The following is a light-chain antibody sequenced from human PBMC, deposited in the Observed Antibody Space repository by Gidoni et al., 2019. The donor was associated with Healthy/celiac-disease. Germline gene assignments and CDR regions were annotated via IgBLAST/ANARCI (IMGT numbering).Light chain of an antibody. CDR3: QAWDSSYVV. Sequence: SYELTQPPSVSVSPGQTASIPCSGDKLGDKYACWYQQKPCQSPVLVIYQDSKRPSGIPERFSGSNSGNTATLTISGTQAMDEADYYCQAWDSSYVVFGGGTKLTVL. V-gene: IGLV3-1*01. J-gene: IGLJ2*01. CDR2: QDS. CDR1: KLGDKY.